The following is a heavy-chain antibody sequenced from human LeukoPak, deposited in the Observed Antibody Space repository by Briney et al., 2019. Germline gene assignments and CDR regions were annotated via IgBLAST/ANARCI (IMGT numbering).Heavy chain of an antibody. CDR1: GFTFSSYG. Sequence: GSLRLSCAASGFTFSSYGMHWVRQAPGKGLEWVAVIWYDGSNKYYADSVKGRFTISRDNSKNTLYLQMNSLRAEDTAVYYCARGHHYDSSGYYNPTAEDYYYYGMDVWGQGTTVTVSS. CDR3: ARGHHYDSSGYYNPTAEDYYYYGMDV. CDR2: IWYDGSNK. D-gene: IGHD3-22*01. V-gene: IGHV3-33*08. J-gene: IGHJ6*02.